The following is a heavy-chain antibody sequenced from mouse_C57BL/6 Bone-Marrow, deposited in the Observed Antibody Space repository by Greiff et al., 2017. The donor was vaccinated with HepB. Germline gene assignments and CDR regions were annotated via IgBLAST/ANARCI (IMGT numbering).Heavy chain of an antibody. D-gene: IGHD1-1*01. CDR3: LLTTVVAHYFDY. CDR1: GFNIKDDY. Sequence: EVQLKESGAELVRPGASVKLSCTASGFNIKDDYMHWVKQRPEQGLEWIGWIDPENGDTEYASKFQGKATITADTSSNTAYLQLSSLTSEDTAVYYCLLTTVVAHYFDYWGQGTTLTVSS. J-gene: IGHJ2*01. CDR2: IDPENGDT. V-gene: IGHV14-4*01.